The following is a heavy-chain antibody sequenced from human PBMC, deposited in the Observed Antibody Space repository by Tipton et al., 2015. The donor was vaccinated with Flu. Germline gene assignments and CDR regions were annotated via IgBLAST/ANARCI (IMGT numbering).Heavy chain of an antibody. V-gene: IGHV4-38-2*01. CDR2: VSHSGST. CDR1: GYSISSGYY. D-gene: IGHD3-10*01. J-gene: IGHJ4*02. CDR3: VRLTYYYGSGTSDF. Sequence: TLSLTCGVSGYSISSGYYWGWIRQPPGKGLEWIGSVSHSGSTYYNPSLKSRVTISIDTFKTQFSLRLSSVTAADTAVYYCVRLTYYYGSGTSDFWGQGTLVTASS.